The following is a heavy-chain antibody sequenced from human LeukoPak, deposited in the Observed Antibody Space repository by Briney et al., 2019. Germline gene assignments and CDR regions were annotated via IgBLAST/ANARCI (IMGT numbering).Heavy chain of an antibody. Sequence: SETLSLTCTVSGGSISSGGDYWSWIRQYPGKGLEWIGYIHYTGSTYYSPSLKSQIIISVDTSKNQFSLKMSSVTAADTAVYYCARSPTGNYYGMDAWGQGTTVTVSS. CDR2: IHYTGST. V-gene: IGHV4-31*01. D-gene: IGHD7-27*01. CDR3: ARSPTGNYYGMDA. J-gene: IGHJ6*02. CDR1: GGSISSGGDY.